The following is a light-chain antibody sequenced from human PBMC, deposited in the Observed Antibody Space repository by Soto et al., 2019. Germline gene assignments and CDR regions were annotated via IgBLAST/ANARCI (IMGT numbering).Light chain of an antibody. CDR1: SSNIGAGYD. J-gene: IGLJ2*01. V-gene: IGLV1-40*01. CDR3: QSYYSSLSGSV. CDR2: GNS. Sequence: QSVLTQPPSVSGAPGQRVTISCTGSSSNIGAGYDVHWYQQLPGTAPKLLIYGNSNRPSGVPDRFSGSKSGTSASLAITGLQAEDAADYYCQSYYSSLSGSVFGGGTQLTVL.